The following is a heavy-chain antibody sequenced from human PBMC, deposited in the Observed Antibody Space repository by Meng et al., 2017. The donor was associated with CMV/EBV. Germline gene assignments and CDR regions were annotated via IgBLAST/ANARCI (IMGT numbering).Heavy chain of an antibody. Sequence: GGSLRLSCAASGFTVSSNYMSWVRQAPGKGLEWVSFIYSGGSTYYADSVKGRFTISRDNSKNPLYLQMNSLRPEDTAVYYCARDPIVVVPAALIGDAFDIWGQGTMVTVAS. V-gene: IGHV3-66*02. J-gene: IGHJ3*02. CDR1: GFTVSSNY. CDR2: IYSGGST. D-gene: IGHD2-2*01. CDR3: ARDPIVVVPAALIGDAFDI.